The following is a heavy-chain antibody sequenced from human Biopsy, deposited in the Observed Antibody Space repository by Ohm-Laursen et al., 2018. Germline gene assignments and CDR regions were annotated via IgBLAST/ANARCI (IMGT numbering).Heavy chain of an antibody. CDR2: INSMFGTT. Sequence: GSSAKVSCTASGGTFSRFGISWVRQAPGQGLEWMGEINSMFGTTNYAQTFQGRVTITADESTSTAYMEVSSLRSEDTAVYYCAERGVERGRPLAYWGQGTLVTVSS. CDR3: AERGVERGRPLAY. CDR1: GGTFSRFG. V-gene: IGHV1-69*01. J-gene: IGHJ4*02. D-gene: IGHD1-1*01.